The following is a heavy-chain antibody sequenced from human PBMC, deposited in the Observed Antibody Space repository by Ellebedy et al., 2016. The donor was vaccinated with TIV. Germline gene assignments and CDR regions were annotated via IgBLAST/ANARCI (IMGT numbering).Heavy chain of an antibody. Sequence: PGGSLRLSCNASGFGLGDYPMSRFRQAPGKGLEWVSYIRTKGYGETTEYAASVRGRFTISRDDSKSIVFLQMDSLKTEDTALYYCARALRISGDSFDIWGQGTMVTVS. J-gene: IGHJ3*02. V-gene: IGHV3-49*03. CDR1: GFGLGDYP. CDR2: IRTKGYGETT. CDR3: ARALRISGDSFDI. D-gene: IGHD3-10*01.